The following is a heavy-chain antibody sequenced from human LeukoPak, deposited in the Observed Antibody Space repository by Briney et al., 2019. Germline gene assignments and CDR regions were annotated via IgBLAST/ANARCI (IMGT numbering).Heavy chain of an antibody. CDR2: IYYSGDT. Sequence: PSETLSLTCTVSGGSISSSSYYWGWIRQPPGKGLEWIGSIYYSGDTYYNPSLKGRVTISVDTSKNQFSLKLSSVTAADTAVYYCARHSGMTTVTAYLDCWGQGTLVTVSS. CDR1: GGSISSSSYY. J-gene: IGHJ4*02. CDR3: ARHSGMTTVTAYLDC. V-gene: IGHV4-39*01. D-gene: IGHD4-17*01.